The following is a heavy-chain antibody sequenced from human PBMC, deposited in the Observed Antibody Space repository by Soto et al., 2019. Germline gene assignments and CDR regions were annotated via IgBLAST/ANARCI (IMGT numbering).Heavy chain of an antibody. J-gene: IGHJ4*02. CDR3: AREMEEVIQYYFDC. D-gene: IGHD2-21*01. Sequence: SVKVSCKASGGTFSSYAISWVRQAPGQGLEWMGGIIPIFGTANYAQKFQGRVTITADESTSTAYMELSSLRSEDTAVYYCAREMEEVIQYYFDCWGQGPLVTVSS. CDR2: IIPIFGTA. V-gene: IGHV1-69*13. CDR1: GGTFSSYA.